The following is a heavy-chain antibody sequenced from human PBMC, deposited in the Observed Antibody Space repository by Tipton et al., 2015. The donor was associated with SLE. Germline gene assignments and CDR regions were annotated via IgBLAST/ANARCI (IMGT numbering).Heavy chain of an antibody. CDR2: INHSGST. CDR3: ARYGNGWPCDY. V-gene: IGHV4-34*01. CDR1: GGSFSGYY. D-gene: IGHD6-19*01. J-gene: IGHJ4*02. Sequence: TLSLTCAVYGGSFSGYYWSWIRQSPGKGLEWIGEINHSGSTNYNPSLKSRVTISVDTSKNQFSLRLNSVTAADTAVYYCARYGNGWPCDYWYQGTLVSVSS.